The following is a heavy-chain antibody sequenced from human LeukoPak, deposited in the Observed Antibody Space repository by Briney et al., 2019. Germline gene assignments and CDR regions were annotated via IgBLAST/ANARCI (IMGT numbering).Heavy chain of an antibody. CDR3: ARERSGYDHQY. V-gene: IGHV3-53*01. CDR2: IYSGGST. J-gene: IGHJ4*02. Sequence: GGSLRLSCAASGFTVSSNYMSWVRQAPGKGLEWVSVIYSGGSTNYADSVKGRFTISRDNSKNTLYLQMNNLRAEDTAVYYCARERSGYDHQYWGQGTLVTVSS. CDR1: GFTVSSNY. D-gene: IGHD5-12*01.